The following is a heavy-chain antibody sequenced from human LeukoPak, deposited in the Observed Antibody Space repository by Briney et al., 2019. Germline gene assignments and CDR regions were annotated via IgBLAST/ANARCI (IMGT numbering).Heavy chain of an antibody. CDR3: ARIRDGYNYLDY. V-gene: IGHV2-70*04. CDR1: GFSLSTSGMR. J-gene: IGHJ4*02. Sequence: SGPTLVNPTQTLTLTCTFSGFSLSTSGMRVSWIRQPPGKALEWLARIDWDDDKFYSTSLKTRLTISKYTYKNQVVLTMTNMDPVDTATYYCARIRDGYNYLDYWGQGTLVTVSS. CDR2: IDWDDDK. D-gene: IGHD5-24*01.